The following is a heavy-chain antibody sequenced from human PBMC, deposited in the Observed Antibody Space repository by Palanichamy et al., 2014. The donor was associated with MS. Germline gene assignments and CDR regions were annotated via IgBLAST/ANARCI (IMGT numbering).Heavy chain of an antibody. Sequence: EVQLVESGGGFVQPGGSLRLSCAASGFIFSSYEMTWVRQAPGKGLEWVSYITSGGGGVHYADSVKGRFTISRDNAENSLFLQVSGLRAGDTAVYYCARVKQEKPNHYYYSYYGLDVWGQGTTVTVSS. D-gene: IGHD2-8*01. CDR2: ITSGGGGV. V-gene: IGHV3-48*03. CDR1: GFIFSSYE. J-gene: IGHJ6*02. CDR3: ARVKQEKPNHYYYSYYGLDV.